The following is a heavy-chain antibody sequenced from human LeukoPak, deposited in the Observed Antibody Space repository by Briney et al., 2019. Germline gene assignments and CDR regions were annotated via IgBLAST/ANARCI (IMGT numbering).Heavy chain of an antibody. J-gene: IGHJ5*02. D-gene: IGHD3-16*02. Sequence: SETLSLTCAVYGGSFSGYYWSWIRQPPGKGLEWIGEINRSGSTNYNPSLKSRVTISVDTSKNQFSLKLSSVTAADTAVYYCARGWVMITFGGVIVPNWFDPWGQGTLVTVSS. CDR3: ARGWVMITFGGVIVPNWFDP. V-gene: IGHV4-34*01. CDR2: INRSGST. CDR1: GGSFSGYY.